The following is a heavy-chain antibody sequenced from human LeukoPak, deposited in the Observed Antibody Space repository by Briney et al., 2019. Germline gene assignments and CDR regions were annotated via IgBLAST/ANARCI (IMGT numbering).Heavy chain of an antibody. Sequence: GASVKVPCKASGYTFTDYYMHWVRQAPGRGLEWMGGIIPIFGTANYAQKFQGRVTITADKSTSTAYMELSSLRPEDTAVYYCARGIAVAGRPPYFDYWGQGTLVTVSS. D-gene: IGHD6-19*01. V-gene: IGHV1-69*06. CDR2: IIPIFGTA. CDR1: GYTFTDYY. CDR3: ARGIAVAGRPPYFDY. J-gene: IGHJ4*02.